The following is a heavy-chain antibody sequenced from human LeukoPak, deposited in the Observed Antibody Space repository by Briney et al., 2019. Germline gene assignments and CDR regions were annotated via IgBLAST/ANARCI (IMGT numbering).Heavy chain of an antibody. J-gene: IGHJ4*02. D-gene: IGHD3-10*01. CDR2: IYYSGST. V-gene: IGHV4-59*08. CDR3: ARQGMVRGVIEY. Sequence: SETLSLTCTVSGGSISSYYWSWIRQPPGKGLEWIGYIYYSGSTNYNPSLKSRVTISVDTSKNQFSLKLSSVTAADTAVYYCARQGMVRGVIEYWGQGALVTVSS. CDR1: GGSISSYY.